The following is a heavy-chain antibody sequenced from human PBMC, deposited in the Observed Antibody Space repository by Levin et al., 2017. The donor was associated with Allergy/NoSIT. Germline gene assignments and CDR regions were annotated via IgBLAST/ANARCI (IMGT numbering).Heavy chain of an antibody. CDR3: AKKWDYHGSGHYYND. Sequence: GGSLRLSCAASGFVFTNYGLTWVRQAPGKGLEWVSHITGSGALTFYADSVKGRFIISRDNSKNTLYLQMNSLRAEDTAVYYFAKKWDYHGSGHYYNDWGQGTLVAVSS. CDR1: GFVFTNYG. J-gene: IGHJ1*01. D-gene: IGHD3-10*01. V-gene: IGHV3-23*01. CDR2: ITGSGALT.